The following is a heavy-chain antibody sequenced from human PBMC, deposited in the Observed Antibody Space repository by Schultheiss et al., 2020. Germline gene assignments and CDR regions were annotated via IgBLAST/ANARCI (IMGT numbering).Heavy chain of an antibody. Sequence: SETLSLTCTVSGGSISSGSYYWSWIRQPAGKGLEWIGRIYTSGSTYYNPSLKSRVTISVDTSKNQFSLKLSSVTAADTAVYYCARHERDYCSSTSCYERRYNWFDPWGQGTLVTVSS. J-gene: IGHJ5*02. D-gene: IGHD2-2*01. CDR3: ARHERDYCSSTSCYERRYNWFDP. CDR2: IYTSGST. V-gene: IGHV4-61*02. CDR1: GGSISSGSYY.